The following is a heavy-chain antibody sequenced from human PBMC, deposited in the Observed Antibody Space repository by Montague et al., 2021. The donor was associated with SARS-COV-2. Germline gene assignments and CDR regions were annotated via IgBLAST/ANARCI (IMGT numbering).Heavy chain of an antibody. CDR3: ARLLRSCTNGVCRTYYYYAMDV. D-gene: IGHD2-8*01. Sequence: SEILSLTCTVSGGSISGYYWSWIRQPPGKGLEWIGYIYYSGSTKXNPFLESRVTVSVDRSKNQVSLKLSSVTAADTAVYYCARLLRSCTNGVCRTYYYYAMDVWGQGTTVTVSS. CDR2: IYYSGST. V-gene: IGHV4-59*01. CDR1: GGSISGYY. J-gene: IGHJ6*02.